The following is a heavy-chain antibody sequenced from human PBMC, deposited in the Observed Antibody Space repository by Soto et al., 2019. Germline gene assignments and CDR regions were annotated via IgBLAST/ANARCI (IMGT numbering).Heavy chain of an antibody. J-gene: IGHJ3*02. Sequence: SETLSLTCTVPGGSISSYYWSWIRQPPGKGLEWIGYIYYSGSTNYNPSLKSRVTISVDTSKNQFSLKLSSVTAADTAVYYCARSPIMITFGGVIPDAFDIWGQGTMVTVSS. CDR1: GGSISSYY. D-gene: IGHD3-16*02. V-gene: IGHV4-59*01. CDR3: ARSPIMITFGGVIPDAFDI. CDR2: IYYSGST.